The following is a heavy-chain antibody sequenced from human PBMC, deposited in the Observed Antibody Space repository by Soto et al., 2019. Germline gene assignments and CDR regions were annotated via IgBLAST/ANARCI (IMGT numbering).Heavy chain of an antibody. Sequence: LSLTCAVSGGSISSSNWWSWVRQPPGKGLEWIGEIYHGGSTNYNPSLKSRVTISVDKSKNQFSLKLSSVTAADTAVCYCARVWELIGWFDPWGQGTLVTVSS. CDR2: IYHGGST. V-gene: IGHV4-4*02. CDR1: GGSISSSNW. J-gene: IGHJ5*02. CDR3: ARVWELIGWFDP. D-gene: IGHD1-26*01.